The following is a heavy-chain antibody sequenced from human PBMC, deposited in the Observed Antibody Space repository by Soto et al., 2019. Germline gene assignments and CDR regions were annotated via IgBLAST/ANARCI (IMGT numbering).Heavy chain of an antibody. CDR3: AKDSDVRNSFDY. J-gene: IGHJ4*02. Sequence: PGGSLRLSCAVSGFTFSSSAMSWVHQAPGKGLEWVSGIGGEGGSIYYADSVKGRFIISRDNSKNTLFLQMNSLRAEDTAVYYCAKDSDVRNSFDYWGQGTLVTAPQ. CDR2: IGGEGGSI. CDR1: GFTFSSSA. V-gene: IGHV3-23*01.